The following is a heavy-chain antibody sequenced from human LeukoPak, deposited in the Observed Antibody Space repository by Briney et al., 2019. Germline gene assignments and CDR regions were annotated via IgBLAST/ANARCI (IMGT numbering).Heavy chain of an antibody. CDR3: TTGVTMVRGALVPGLSIDY. CDR1: GFTFSNAW. D-gene: IGHD3-10*01. J-gene: IGHJ4*02. V-gene: IGHV3-15*01. CDR2: IKSKTDGGTT. Sequence: PGGSLRLSCAASGFTFSNAWMSWVRQAPGKGLEWVGRIKSKTDGGTTDYAAPVKGRFTISRDDSKNTLYLQMNSLKTEDTAVYYCTTGVTMVRGALVPGLSIDYWGQGTLVTVSS.